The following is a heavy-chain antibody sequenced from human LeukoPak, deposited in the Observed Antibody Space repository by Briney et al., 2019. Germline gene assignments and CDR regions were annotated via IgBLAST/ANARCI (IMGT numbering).Heavy chain of an antibody. CDR2: INHSGST. CDR1: GESFSGYY. D-gene: IGHD6-13*01. Sequence: PSETLSLTCAVYGESFSGYYWSWIRQPPGKGLEWIGEINHSGSTNYNPSLKSRVTISVDTSKNQFSLKLSSVTAADTAVYYCARGIAAAANWFDPWGQGTLVTVSS. CDR3: ARGIAAAANWFDP. J-gene: IGHJ5*02. V-gene: IGHV4-34*01.